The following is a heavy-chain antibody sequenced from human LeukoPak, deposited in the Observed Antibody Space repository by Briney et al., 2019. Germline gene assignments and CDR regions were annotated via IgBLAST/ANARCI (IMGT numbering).Heavy chain of an antibody. D-gene: IGHD3-10*01. CDR2: ISGSGGST. J-gene: IGHJ3*02. CDR1: GFTFSSYA. V-gene: IGHV3-23*01. Sequence: PGGSLRLSCAACGFTFSSYAMSWVRQAPGKGLEWVSAISGSGGSTYYADSVKGRFTISRDNSKNTLYLQMNSLRAEDTAVYYCHGYYYGSGRYDAFDIWGQGTMVTVSS. CDR3: HGYYYGSGRYDAFDI.